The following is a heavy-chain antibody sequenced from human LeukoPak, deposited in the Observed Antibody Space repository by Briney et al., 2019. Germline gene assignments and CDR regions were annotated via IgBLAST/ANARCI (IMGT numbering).Heavy chain of an antibody. D-gene: IGHD1-14*01. Sequence: GGSLRLSCAASGFTFSGHWMSWVRQAPGKGLEWVANINQGGSDKYYVDSVKGRFTISRDNANNLLYLQMNSLRGGDTAVYYCTRDRSRAEDDWGQGTLVTVSS. J-gene: IGHJ4*02. CDR2: INQGGSDK. V-gene: IGHV3-7*01. CDR3: TRDRSRAEDD. CDR1: GFTFSGHW.